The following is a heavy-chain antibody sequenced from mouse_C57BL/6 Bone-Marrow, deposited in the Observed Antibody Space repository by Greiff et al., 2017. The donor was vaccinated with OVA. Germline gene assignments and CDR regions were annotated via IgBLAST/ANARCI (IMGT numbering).Heavy chain of an antibody. Sequence: VQLQQPGAELVRPGTSVKLSCKASGYTFTSYWMHWVKQRPGQGLEWIGVIDPSDSYTNYNQKFKGKATLTVDTSSSTAYMPLSSLTSEDSAVYYCARDYYGNSYAMDYWGQGTSVTVSS. V-gene: IGHV1-59*01. CDR2: IDPSDSYT. CDR3: ARDYYGNSYAMDY. J-gene: IGHJ4*01. CDR1: GYTFTSYW. D-gene: IGHD2-1*01.